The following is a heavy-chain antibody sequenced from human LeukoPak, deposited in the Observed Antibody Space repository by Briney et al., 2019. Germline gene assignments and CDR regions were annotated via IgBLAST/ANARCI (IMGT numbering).Heavy chain of an antibody. CDR2: IYYSGSI. V-gene: IGHV4-59*11. CDR1: GGSISSHY. J-gene: IGHJ5*02. CDR3: ARNRDWFDP. D-gene: IGHD3-10*01. Sequence: SETLSLTCTVSGGSISSHYWSWIRQPPGKGLEWIGYIYYSGSINYNPSLKSRVTISVDTSKNQFSLKLSSVTAADTAVYYCARNRDWFDPWGQGTLVTVSS.